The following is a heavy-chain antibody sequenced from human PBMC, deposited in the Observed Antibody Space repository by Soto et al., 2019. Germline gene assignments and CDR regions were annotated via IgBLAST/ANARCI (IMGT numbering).Heavy chain of an antibody. CDR1: GFTFSSYA. V-gene: IGHV3-23*01. D-gene: IGHD2-2*01. CDR3: AKSLPGVVAVPAATLDY. Sequence: GGSLRLSCAASGFTFSSYAMSWVRQAPGKGLEWVSAISGSGGSTYYADSVKGRFTISRDNSKNTLYLQMNSLRAEDTAVYYCAKSLPGVVAVPAATLDYWGQGTLVTVSS. J-gene: IGHJ4*02. CDR2: ISGSGGST.